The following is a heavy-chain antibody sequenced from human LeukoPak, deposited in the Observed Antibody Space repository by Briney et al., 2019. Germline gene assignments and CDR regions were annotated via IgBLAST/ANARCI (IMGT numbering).Heavy chain of an antibody. CDR3: ARDYWWNYDY. CDR2: ISKDGSDK. CDR1: GFTFRNYV. V-gene: IGHV3-30-3*01. Sequence: GGSLRLSCAASGFTFRNYVIHWVRQAPGKGLERVAVISKDGSDKYYPGSVRGRFTISRDNSKNTIYLQMDSLRAEDTAIYYCARDYWWNYDYWGQGTLVTVSS. D-gene: IGHD1-7*01. J-gene: IGHJ4*02.